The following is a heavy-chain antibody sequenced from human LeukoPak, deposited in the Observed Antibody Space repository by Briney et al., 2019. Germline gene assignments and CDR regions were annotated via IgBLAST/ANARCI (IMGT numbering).Heavy chain of an antibody. CDR3: ANLARPLDY. J-gene: IGHJ4*02. CDR1: GFTFSNYG. V-gene: IGHV3-30*02. D-gene: IGHD6-6*01. CDR2: IRYDGSNE. Sequence: GGSLRLSCVASGFTFSNYGMHWVRQAPGKGLEWVAFIRYDGSNEYVDSVKGRFTISRDNSKNTLCLQMNSLKPEDTAVYYCANLARPLDYWGQGALVTVSS.